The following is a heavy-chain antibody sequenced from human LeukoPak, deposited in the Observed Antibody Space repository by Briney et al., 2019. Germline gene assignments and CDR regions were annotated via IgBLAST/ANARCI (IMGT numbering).Heavy chain of an antibody. Sequence: WASVKVSCKASGGTFSSYAISWVRQAPGQGLEWMGRIIPILGIANYAQKFQGRVTITADKSTSTAYMELSSLRSEDTAVYYCARAYGDYLVYYFDYWGQGTLVTVSS. V-gene: IGHV1-69*04. CDR3: ARAYGDYLVYYFDY. D-gene: IGHD4-17*01. CDR1: GGTFSSYA. CDR2: IIPILGIA. J-gene: IGHJ4*02.